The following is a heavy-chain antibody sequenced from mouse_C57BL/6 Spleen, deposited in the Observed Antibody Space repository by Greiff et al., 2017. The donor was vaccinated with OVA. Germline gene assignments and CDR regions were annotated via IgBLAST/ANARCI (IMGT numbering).Heavy chain of an antibody. J-gene: IGHJ3*01. D-gene: IGHD2-3*01. Sequence: VQLQQSGAELMKPGASVKLSCKATGYPFAGYWLEGVKRRPGHGLEWIGKFLPGSGSTNYNVKFKGKASITADTSCNTAYMQLSSLTTEDTAIYSCEREDGYYVGAYWGQGTLVTVSA. CDR3: EREDGYYVGAY. V-gene: IGHV1-9*01. CDR1: GYPFAGYW. CDR2: FLPGSGST.